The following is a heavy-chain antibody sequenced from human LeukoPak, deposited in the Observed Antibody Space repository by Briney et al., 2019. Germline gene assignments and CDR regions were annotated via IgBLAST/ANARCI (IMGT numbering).Heavy chain of an antibody. V-gene: IGHV3-21*01. CDR3: ARAGYGSGSHDY. CDR2: ISSSSSYI. D-gene: IGHD3-10*01. Sequence: GGSLRLSCAASGFTFSSYSMNWVRQAPGKGLEWVSSISSSSSYIYYADSVKGRLTISRDNAKNSLYLQMNSLRAEDTAVYYCARAGYGSGSHDYWGQGTLVTVSS. CDR1: GFTFSSYS. J-gene: IGHJ4*02.